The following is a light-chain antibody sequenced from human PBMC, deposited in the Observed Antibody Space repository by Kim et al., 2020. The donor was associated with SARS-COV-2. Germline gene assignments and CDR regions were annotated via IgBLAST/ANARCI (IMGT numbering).Light chain of an antibody. CDR2: KAS. Sequence: SVGDRVTITCRARQSISSWLAWYQQKPGKAPKHLIYKASSLESGVPSRFSGSGSGTEFTLTISSLQPDDFATYYCQQYNSYSPLTFGQGTKVDIK. J-gene: IGKJ1*01. CDR3: QQYNSYSPLT. CDR1: QSISSW. V-gene: IGKV1-5*03.